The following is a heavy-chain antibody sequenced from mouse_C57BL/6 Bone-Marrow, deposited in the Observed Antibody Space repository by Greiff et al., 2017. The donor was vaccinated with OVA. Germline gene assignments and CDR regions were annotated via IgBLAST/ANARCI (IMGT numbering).Heavy chain of an antibody. CDR1: GFTFSDYY. Sequence: EVMLVESGGGLVQPGGSLKLSCAASGFTFSDYYMYWVRQTPEKRLEWVAYISNGGGSTYYQDTVKGRFTISRDNAKNTLYLQMSRLKSEDTAMYYCARHGGYYVGFAYWGQGTLVTVSA. CDR3: ARHGGYYVGFAY. J-gene: IGHJ3*01. V-gene: IGHV5-12*01. CDR2: ISNGGGST. D-gene: IGHD2-3*01.